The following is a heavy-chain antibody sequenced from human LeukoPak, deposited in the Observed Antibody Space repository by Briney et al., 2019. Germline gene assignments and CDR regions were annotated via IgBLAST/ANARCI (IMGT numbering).Heavy chain of an antibody. CDR3: ARIPYGETTIDY. Sequence: SVKVSCKASGGTFSSYAISWVRQAPGQGLEWMGRIIPILGIANYAQKFQGSVTITADNSTSTAYMELSSLRSEDTAVYYCARIPYGETTIDYWGQGTLVTVST. D-gene: IGHD4-17*01. CDR1: GGTFSSYA. J-gene: IGHJ4*02. CDR2: IIPILGIA. V-gene: IGHV1-69*04.